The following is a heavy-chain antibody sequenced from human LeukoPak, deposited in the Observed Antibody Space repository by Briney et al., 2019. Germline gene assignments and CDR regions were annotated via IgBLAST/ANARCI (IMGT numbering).Heavy chain of an antibody. CDR3: ARSSNLHYFDY. V-gene: IGHV6-1*01. CDR1: GDSVSNNSAI. CDR2: TYYRSKWYN. J-gene: IGHJ4*02. Sequence: SQTLSLTCAISGDSVSNNSAIWIWIRQSPSRGLQWLGRTYYRSKWYNDHAVSVKSRITLNVDTSKNQFSLQLNSVTPEDTAVYYCARSSNLHYFDYWGQGTQVTVSS.